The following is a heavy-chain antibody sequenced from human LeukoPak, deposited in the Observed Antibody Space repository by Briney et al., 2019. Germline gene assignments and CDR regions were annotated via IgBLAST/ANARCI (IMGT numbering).Heavy chain of an antibody. Sequence: ASVKVSCKASGYTFTSYGISWVRQAPGQGPEWMGWISAYNGNTNYAQKLQGRVTMTTDTSTSTAYMELRSLRSDDTAVYYCATGPDILTGYRLPDFDYWGQGTLVTVSS. CDR2: ISAYNGNT. V-gene: IGHV1-18*01. J-gene: IGHJ4*02. D-gene: IGHD3-9*01. CDR1: GYTFTSYG. CDR3: ATGPDILTGYRLPDFDY.